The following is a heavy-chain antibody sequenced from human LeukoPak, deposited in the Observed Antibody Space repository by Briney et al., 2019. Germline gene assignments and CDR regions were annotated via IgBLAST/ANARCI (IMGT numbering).Heavy chain of an antibody. J-gene: IGHJ5*02. Sequence: PSEPLSLTCAVYGGSFSGYYWSWIRQPPGKGLEWIGEINHSGSTNYNPPLKSRVTISIDTSKNQFSLKLSSVTAADTAVYYCARRDYDILTGYYWFDPWGQGTLVTVSS. CDR1: GGSFSGYY. CDR3: ARRDYDILTGYYWFDP. CDR2: INHSGST. D-gene: IGHD3-9*01. V-gene: IGHV4-34*01.